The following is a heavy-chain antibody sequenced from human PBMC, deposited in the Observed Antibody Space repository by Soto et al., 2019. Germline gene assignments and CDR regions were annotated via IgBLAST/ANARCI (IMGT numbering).Heavy chain of an antibody. CDR2: ISSRGGDT. V-gene: IGHV3-23*01. CDR3: AKDLFRALSGKDYYYGLDV. J-gene: IGHJ6*02. Sequence: GGSLRLSGAASGFSFSYYAMSWVRQAPGKWLQWVSVISSRGGDTYYADSVRGLFTISRDNSKSTLSLQMNSLRAEDTAIHYCAKDLFRALSGKDYYYGLDVWGPGTTVTVYS. CDR1: GFSFSYYA. D-gene: IGHD1-20*01.